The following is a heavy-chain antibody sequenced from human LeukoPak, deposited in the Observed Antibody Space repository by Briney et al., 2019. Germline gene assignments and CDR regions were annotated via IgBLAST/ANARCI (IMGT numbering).Heavy chain of an antibody. Sequence: GASVKVSCKASGYTFNGYYLHWVRQAPGQGLEWMGWINPNSGGTNYAQNFQGTVTMTRDTSTSTAYMELSSLRSDDTAVYYCARRLGTGTTLGYWGQGTLVTVSS. CDR1: GYTFNGYY. V-gene: IGHV1-2*02. CDR3: ARRLGTGTTLGY. D-gene: IGHD1-1*01. J-gene: IGHJ4*02. CDR2: INPNSGGT.